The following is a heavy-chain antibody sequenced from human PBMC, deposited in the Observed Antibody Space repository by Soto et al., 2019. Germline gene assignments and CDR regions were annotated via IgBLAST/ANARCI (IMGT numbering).Heavy chain of an antibody. V-gene: IGHV4-30-4*01. CDR1: GGSISSGDYY. J-gene: IGHJ5*02. Sequence: SETLSLTCTVSGGSISSGDYYWSWIRQPPGKGLEWIGYINYSGSTNNNPSLKGRLTISVDTSKNQFSLKLSSVTAADTAVYYCGRGGDWIDPWGQGTLVTVSS. CDR3: GRGGDWIDP. CDR2: INYSGST.